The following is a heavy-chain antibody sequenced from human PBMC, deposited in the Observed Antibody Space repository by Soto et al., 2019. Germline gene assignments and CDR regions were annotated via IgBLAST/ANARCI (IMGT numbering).Heavy chain of an antibody. CDR1: GFTFSNYG. J-gene: IGHJ4*02. D-gene: IGHD6-19*01. V-gene: IGHV3-33*01. Sequence: GGSLSLSCAASGFTFSNYGMHWVRQAPGKGLEWMAVIYYDGDTEYYADSVKGRFTISRDNSKNTLYLQMNSLTAEDTAVYYCARGGSSAWQPFYFDFWSQGALVTVSS. CDR2: IYYDGDTE. CDR3: ARGGSSAWQPFYFDF.